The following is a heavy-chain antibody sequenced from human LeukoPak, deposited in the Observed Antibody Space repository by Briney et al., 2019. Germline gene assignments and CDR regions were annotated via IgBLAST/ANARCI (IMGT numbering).Heavy chain of an antibody. J-gene: IGHJ4*02. V-gene: IGHV3-21*01. CDR2: ISSSSSYI. CDR1: GFTFSSYS. Sequence: GGSLRLSCAASGFTFSSYSMNWVRQAPGKGLEWVSSISSSSSYIYYADSVKGRFTISRDNAKNSLYLQMNRLRAEDTAVYYCARKQTYCSGGSCYFGGVDYWGQGTLVTVSS. D-gene: IGHD2-15*01. CDR3: ARKQTYCSGGSCYFGGVDY.